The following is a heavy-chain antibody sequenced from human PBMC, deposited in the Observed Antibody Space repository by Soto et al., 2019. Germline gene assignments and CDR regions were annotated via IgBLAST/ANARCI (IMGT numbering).Heavy chain of an antibody. CDR3: ARTARYCSGGSGECGRLNDHYYYGMDV. J-gene: IGHJ6*02. CDR2: IIPIFGTA. D-gene: IGHD2-15*01. CDR1: GGTFSSYA. V-gene: IGHV1-69*13. Sequence: SVKVSCKASGGTFSSYAISWVRQAPGQGLEWMGGIIPIFGTANYAQKFQGRVTITADESTSTAYMELSSLRSEDTAVYYCARTARYCSGGSGECGRLNDHYYYGMDVWG.